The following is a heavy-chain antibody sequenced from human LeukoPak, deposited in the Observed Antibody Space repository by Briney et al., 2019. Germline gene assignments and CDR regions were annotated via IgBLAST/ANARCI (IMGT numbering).Heavy chain of an antibody. J-gene: IGHJ4*02. CDR2: ISSSGSTI. CDR3: ARDYYDSSGYNDY. D-gene: IGHD3-22*01. CDR1: GFTFSSYA. Sequence: PGGSLRLSCAASGFTFSSYAMSWVRQAPGKGLEWVSYISSSGSTIYYADSVKGRFTISRDNAKNSLYLQMNSLRAEDTAVYYCARDYYDSSGYNDYWGQGTLVTVSS. V-gene: IGHV3-48*04.